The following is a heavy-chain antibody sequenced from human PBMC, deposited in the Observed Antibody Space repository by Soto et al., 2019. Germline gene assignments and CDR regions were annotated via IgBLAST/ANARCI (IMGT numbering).Heavy chain of an antibody. Sequence: GASVMVSCKASGYTFTDYGVTWVRQAPGQGLEWMGWISAYSGNTDYAQNVQGRVTMTTDTSTTTAYVELRTLRSDDTAIYYCARGYFYGSGTYPIDYWGQGTLVTVSS. CDR2: ISAYSGNT. J-gene: IGHJ4*01. D-gene: IGHD3-10*01. CDR1: GYTFTDYG. V-gene: IGHV1-18*01. CDR3: ARGYFYGSGTYPIDY.